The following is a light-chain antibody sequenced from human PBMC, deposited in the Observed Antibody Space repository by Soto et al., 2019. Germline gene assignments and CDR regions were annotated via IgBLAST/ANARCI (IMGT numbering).Light chain of an antibody. CDR3: QQYSDSSGA. V-gene: IGKV1-5*01. Sequence: DIQVTQSPSTLSASVGDRVTITCGASQSIGTWLAWYQQKPGKAPKLLIFDASTLESGVPSRFSGSGSGTDFTLTISSLQHDDFATYYCQQYSDSSGAFGQGTKVDIK. J-gene: IGKJ1*01. CDR1: QSIGTW. CDR2: DAS.